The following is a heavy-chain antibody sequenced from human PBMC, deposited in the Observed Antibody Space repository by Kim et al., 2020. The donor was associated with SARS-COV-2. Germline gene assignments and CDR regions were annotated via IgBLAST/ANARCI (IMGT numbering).Heavy chain of an antibody. CDR1: GGSITSGYYY. J-gene: IGHJ4*02. D-gene: IGHD2-8*02. CDR2: FYYTGNT. V-gene: IGHV4-39*01. Sequence: SETLSLTCTVSGGSITSGYYYWGWIRQPPGKGLEWLGTFYYTGNTHYHPSLKSRLTISVDLSKNQFSLKLSSVTAADTAVYYCASDWGGYCTGGECFDYWGQGTLVTVSS. CDR3: ASDWGGYCTGGECFDY.